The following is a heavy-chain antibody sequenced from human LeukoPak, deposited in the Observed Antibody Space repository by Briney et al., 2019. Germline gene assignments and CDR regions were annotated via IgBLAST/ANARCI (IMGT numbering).Heavy chain of an antibody. CDR1: GYSENFYG. D-gene: IGHD6-19*01. J-gene: IGHJ4*02. CDR2: ISAYNGNT. Sequence: ASVKVSCKTSGYSENFYGITWVRQVAGQGLEWMGWISAYNGNTNYAQKLQGRVTMTTDTSTSTAYMELRSLRSEDTAVYYCATRVRYSSGWLDYWGQGTLVTVSS. V-gene: IGHV1-18*01. CDR3: ATRVRYSSGWLDY.